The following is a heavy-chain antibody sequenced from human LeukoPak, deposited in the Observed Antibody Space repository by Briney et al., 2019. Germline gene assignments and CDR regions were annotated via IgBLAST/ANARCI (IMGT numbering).Heavy chain of an antibody. CDR3: AKDRYCTSATCQGFDV. CDR1: GFAFSIYG. CDR2: RWNDGSDQ. Sequence: GGSLRLSCATSGFAFSIYGMNWVRQAPGKGLEWVAIRWNDGSDQYYSDSVKGRFSISRDNSKNTLYLQMNSLRAEDTAVYYCAKDRYCTSATCQGFDVWGQGTMVSVSS. D-gene: IGHD2-2*01. V-gene: IGHV3-33*03. J-gene: IGHJ3*01.